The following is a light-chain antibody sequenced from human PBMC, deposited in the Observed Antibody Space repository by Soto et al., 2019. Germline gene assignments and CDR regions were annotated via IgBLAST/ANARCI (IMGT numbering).Light chain of an antibody. Sequence: EIALTQSPGTLSLSPGERATLSCRASQSVTSTYLAWYQQKPGQAPRLLIYGASSRATGIPDRFSGSGSGTDFTLTISSLEPEDFAVYYCQQYGSSPLTFGGGTKVEIK. CDR3: QQYGSSPLT. CDR2: GAS. V-gene: IGKV3-20*01. CDR1: QSVTSTY. J-gene: IGKJ4*01.